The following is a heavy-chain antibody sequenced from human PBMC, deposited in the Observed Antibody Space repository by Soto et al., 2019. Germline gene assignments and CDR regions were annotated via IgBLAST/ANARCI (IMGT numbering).Heavy chain of an antibody. CDR3: ARDYTSGSWSRRFHGMDV. J-gene: IGHJ6*02. D-gene: IGHD6-13*01. V-gene: IGHV3-48*02. CDR1: GFTFSSYS. CDR2: ISSSSSTI. Sequence: GGSLRLSCAASGFTFSSYSMNWVRQAPGKGLEWVSYISSSSSTIYYADSVKGRFTISRDNAKNSLYLQMNSVRDENTAVYYFARDYTSGSWSRRFHGMDVWGQGTTVTVSS.